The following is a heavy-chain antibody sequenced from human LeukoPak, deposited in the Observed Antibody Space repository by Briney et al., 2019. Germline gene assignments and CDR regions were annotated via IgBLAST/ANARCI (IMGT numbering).Heavy chain of an antibody. D-gene: IGHD3-22*01. V-gene: IGHV1-69*04. CDR2: IIPIFGIA. CDR3: ARWYYYDSSGSDYYFDY. J-gene: IGHJ4*02. CDR1: GGTFSSYA. Sequence: ASVKVSCKASGGTFSSYAISWVRQAPGQALEWMGRIIPIFGIANYAQKFQGRVTITADKSTSTAYMELSSLRSEDTAVYYCARWYYYDSSGSDYYFDYWGQGTLVTVSS.